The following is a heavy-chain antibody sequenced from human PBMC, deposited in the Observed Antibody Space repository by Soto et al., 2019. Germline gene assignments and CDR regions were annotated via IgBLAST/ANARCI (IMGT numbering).Heavy chain of an antibody. CDR1: GFTFSSHG. V-gene: IGHV3-30*18. Sequence: QVQLVESGGGVVQPGRSLRLSCAASGFTFSSHGMLWVRQAPGKGLEWEAVISYDGSNKYYADSVKGRFTISRDNSKNTLFLQMNSLRAEDTAVYFCANDRDGYNVPFDSWGQGALVTVSS. D-gene: IGHD1-1*01. CDR3: ANDRDGYNVPFDS. J-gene: IGHJ4*02. CDR2: ISYDGSNK.